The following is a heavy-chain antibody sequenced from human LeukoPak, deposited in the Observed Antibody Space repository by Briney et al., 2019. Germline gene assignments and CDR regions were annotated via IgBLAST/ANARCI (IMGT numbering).Heavy chain of an antibody. CDR3: ARDKGSGWPYYFDY. J-gene: IGHJ4*02. D-gene: IGHD6-19*01. CDR1: GGSISSGGYY. Sequence: SETLSLTCTVSGGSISSGGYYWSWIRQPPGKGLEWIGYMYYSGNTKYNPSLKSRVTISGDTSKKQFSLKLSSVTAADTAVYYCARDKGSGWPYYFDYWGQGTLVTVSS. CDR2: MYYSGNT. V-gene: IGHV4-61*08.